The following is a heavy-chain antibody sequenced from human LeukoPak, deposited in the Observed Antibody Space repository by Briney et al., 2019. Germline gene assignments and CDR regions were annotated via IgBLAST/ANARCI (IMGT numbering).Heavy chain of an antibody. CDR3: ARGSGSSSSRGVDY. CDR2: ISSSSSYI. J-gene: IGHJ4*02. Sequence: PGGSLRLSCAASGFTFSSYSMNWVRQAPGKGPEWVSSISSSSSYIYYADSVKGRFTISRDNAKNSLYLQMNSLRAEDTAVYYRARGSGSSSSRGVDYWGQGTLVTVSS. CDR1: GFTFSSYS. V-gene: IGHV3-21*01. D-gene: IGHD6-6*01.